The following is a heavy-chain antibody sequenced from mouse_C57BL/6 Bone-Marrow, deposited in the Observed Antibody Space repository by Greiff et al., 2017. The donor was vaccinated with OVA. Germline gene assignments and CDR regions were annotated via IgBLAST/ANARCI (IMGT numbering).Heavy chain of an antibody. CDR3: ARRGSSYGGYFDV. CDR2: IDPSDSET. J-gene: IGHJ1*03. D-gene: IGHD1-1*01. Sequence: QQSCKASGYTFTSYWMHWVKQRPIQGLEWIGNIDPSDSETHYNQKFKDKATLTVDKSSSTAYMQLSSLTSEDSAVYYCARRGSSYGGYFDVWGTGTTVTVSS. CDR1: GYTFTSYW. V-gene: IGHV1-52*01.